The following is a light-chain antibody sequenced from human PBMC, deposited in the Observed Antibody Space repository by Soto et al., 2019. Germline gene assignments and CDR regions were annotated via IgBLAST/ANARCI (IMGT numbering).Light chain of an antibody. Sequence: IQMTQSPPSLSAAVGDRVTITCRASRSISDCLNWYKQKPGEAPELLIYAASTLQSGVPSRFSGSGSGTEFTLTISGLLPEDFATYHCQQLNTLPFTFGQGTRRENK. CDR1: RSISDC. J-gene: IGKJ5*01. CDR2: AAS. V-gene: IGKV1-9*01. CDR3: QQLNTLPFT.